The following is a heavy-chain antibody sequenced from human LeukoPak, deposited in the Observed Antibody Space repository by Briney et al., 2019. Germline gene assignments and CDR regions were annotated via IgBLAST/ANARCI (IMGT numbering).Heavy chain of an antibody. D-gene: IGHD3-22*01. J-gene: IGHJ5*02. CDR1: GYTFTSYD. CDR3: AREEIVENWFDP. Sequence: ASVKVSCKASGYTFTSYDINWVRQATGQGLEWMGWMNPNSGNTGYAQKFQGRVTMTRNTSISTAYMELSSLRSEDTAVYYCAREEIVENWFDPWGQGTLVTVSS. V-gene: IGHV1-8*01. CDR2: MNPNSGNT.